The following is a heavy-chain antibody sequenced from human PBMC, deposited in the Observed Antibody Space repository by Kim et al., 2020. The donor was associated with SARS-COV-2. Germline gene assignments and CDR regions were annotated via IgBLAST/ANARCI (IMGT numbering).Heavy chain of an antibody. CDR2: INTNTGNP. CDR1: GYTFTSYT. CDR3: ARDGVAATTFYYYYGMDV. J-gene: IGHJ6*02. D-gene: IGHD2-15*01. Sequence: ASVKVSCKASGYTFTSYTINWVRQAPGQGLEWMGWINTNTGNPTYAQGFTGQFVFSLDTSVSTAYPQISSLKAEDTAVYYCARDGVAATTFYYYYGMDVWGQGTTVTVSS. V-gene: IGHV7-4-1*02.